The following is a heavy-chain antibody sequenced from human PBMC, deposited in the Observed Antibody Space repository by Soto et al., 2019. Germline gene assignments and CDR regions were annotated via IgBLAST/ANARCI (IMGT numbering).Heavy chain of an antibody. J-gene: IGHJ6*02. V-gene: IGHV1-69*01. CDR2: IIPIFGTA. Sequence: QVQLVQSGAEVKKPGSSVKVSCKASGGTFSSYAISWVRQAPGQGLEWMGGIIPIFGTANYAQKFQGRVTITADESTSTAYMELSRHRSEDPAVCLCAGDQEGHFGRGGRGGWECGYYYGMDVWGQGTTVTVSS. D-gene: IGHD1-26*01. CDR3: AGDQEGHFGRGGRGGWECGYYYGMDV. CDR1: GGTFSSYA.